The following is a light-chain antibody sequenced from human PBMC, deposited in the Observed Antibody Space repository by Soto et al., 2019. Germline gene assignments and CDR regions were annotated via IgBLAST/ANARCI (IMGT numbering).Light chain of an antibody. CDR2: EVS. V-gene: IGLV2-8*01. CDR1: SSDVGGYNY. CDR3: SSYAGSNNLGVV. J-gene: IGLJ2*01. Sequence: QSALTQPPSASGSPGQSVTISCTGTSSDVGGYNYVSWYQQHPGEAPKLMIYEVSKRPSGVPDRFSGSKSGNTASLTVSGLQAEDEADYYCSSYAGSNNLGVVFGGGTKVTVL.